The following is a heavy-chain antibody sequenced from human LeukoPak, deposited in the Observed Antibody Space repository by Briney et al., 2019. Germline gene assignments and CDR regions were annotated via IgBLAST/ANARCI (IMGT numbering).Heavy chain of an antibody. CDR1: GGSITGYY. V-gene: IGHV4-59*08. D-gene: IGHD4-17*01. J-gene: IGHJ4*02. Sequence: SSETLSLTCTVSGGSITGYYWNWIRQPPGKGLEWIGYIYYSGGTYYNPSLRSRVTISVDTSKNQFSLKLSSVTAADTAVYYCARGGNYGDYDGYFDYWGQGTLVTVSS. CDR2: IYYSGGT. CDR3: ARGGNYGDYDGYFDY.